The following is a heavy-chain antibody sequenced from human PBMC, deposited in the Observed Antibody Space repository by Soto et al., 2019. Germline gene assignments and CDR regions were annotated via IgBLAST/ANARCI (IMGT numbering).Heavy chain of an antibody. CDR3: ARGGVRAAADIYYYYYGMDV. J-gene: IGHJ6*02. D-gene: IGHD6-13*01. Sequence: QVQLVQSGAEVKKPGSSVKVSCKASGGTFSSYAISWVRQAPGQGLEWMGGIIPIFGTANYAQKFQGRVTITADESTCTAYMELSSLRSEDTAVYYCARGGVRAAADIYYYYYGMDVWGQGTTVTVSS. V-gene: IGHV1-69*01. CDR2: IIPIFGTA. CDR1: GGTFSSYA.